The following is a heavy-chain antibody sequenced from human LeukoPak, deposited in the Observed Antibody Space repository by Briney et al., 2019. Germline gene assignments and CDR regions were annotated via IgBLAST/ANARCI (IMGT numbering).Heavy chain of an antibody. CDR2: ISGSGGST. CDR3: AKGYDILTGYPYDY. V-gene: IGHV3-23*01. CDR1: GFTFSSYA. J-gene: IGHJ4*02. D-gene: IGHD3-9*01. Sequence: PGGSLRLSCAASGFTFSSYAMSWVRQAPGKGLEWVSAISGSGGSTYYADSVKGRFTISRDNSKNTLYLQMNSLRAEDTAVYHCAKGYDILTGYPYDYWGQGTLVTVSS.